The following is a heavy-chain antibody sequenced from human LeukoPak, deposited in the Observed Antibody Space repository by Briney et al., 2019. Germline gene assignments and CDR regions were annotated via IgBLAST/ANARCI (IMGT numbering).Heavy chain of an antibody. Sequence: PGRSLRLSCVASGFTFTSYGMHWVRQAPGKGPEWVAVIRFDGSKTYYADSVKGRLTISRDTSKNTLYLQMNSLRPEDTAVYYCAKDVRGEAAAQDYWGQGTLVTVSS. CDR3: AKDVRGEAAAQDY. J-gene: IGHJ4*02. CDR2: IRFDGSKT. D-gene: IGHD6-13*01. V-gene: IGHV3-30*18. CDR1: GFTFTSYG.